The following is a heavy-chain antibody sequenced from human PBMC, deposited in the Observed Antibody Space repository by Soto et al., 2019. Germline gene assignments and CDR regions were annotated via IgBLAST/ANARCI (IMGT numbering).Heavy chain of an antibody. Sequence: EVQLVESGGGLVKPGGSLRLSCAASGFTFSSYSMNWVRQAPGKRLEWVSSISSSSSYIYYADSVKGRFTISRDNAKNSLYLQMNSLRAEDTAVYYCASTVPYVASFDPWGQGTLVTVSS. D-gene: IGHD3-16*01. CDR3: ASTVPYVASFDP. CDR2: ISSSSSYI. CDR1: GFTFSSYS. V-gene: IGHV3-21*01. J-gene: IGHJ5*02.